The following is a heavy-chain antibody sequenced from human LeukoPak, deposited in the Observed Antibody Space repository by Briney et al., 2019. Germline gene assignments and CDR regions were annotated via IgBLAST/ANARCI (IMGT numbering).Heavy chain of an antibody. CDR2: ISGSGGST. CDR1: GFTFSSYA. V-gene: IGHV3-23*01. D-gene: IGHD3-3*01. CDR3: AKEYDFWSGYYNDY. J-gene: IGHJ4*02. Sequence: GGSLRLSCAASGFTFSSYAMSWVRQAPGKGLEWVSAISGSGGSTYYADSVKGRLTISRDNSKNTLYLQMNSLRAEDTAVYYCAKEYDFWSGYYNDYWGQGTLVTVSS.